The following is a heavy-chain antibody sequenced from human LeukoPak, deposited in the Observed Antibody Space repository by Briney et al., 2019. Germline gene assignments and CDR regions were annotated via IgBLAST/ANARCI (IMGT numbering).Heavy chain of an antibody. CDR2: IKSDGSSA. D-gene: IGHD4-23*01. Sequence: PGGSLRLSCAASGFTFSSYWMHWVRQAPGKGLVWVSRIKSDGSSASYADSVKGRFTISRDNAKNTPYLQMNSLRAEDTAVYYCARDLRTPSDTNIAIDYWGQGTLVTVSS. CDR1: GFTFSSYW. CDR3: ARDLRTPSDTNIAIDY. J-gene: IGHJ4*02. V-gene: IGHV3-74*01.